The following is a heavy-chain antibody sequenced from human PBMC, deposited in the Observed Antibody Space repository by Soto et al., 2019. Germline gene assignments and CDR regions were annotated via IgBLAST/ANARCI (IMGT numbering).Heavy chain of an antibody. J-gene: IGHJ4*02. CDR2: IYSGGST. CDR3: ARVNSSGYYYFDY. CDR1: GFTVSSNY. V-gene: IGHV3-53*01. Sequence: PGGFLRLSCAASGFTVSSNYMSWVRQAPGKGLEWVSVIYSGGSTYYADSVKGRFTISRDNSKNTLYLQMNSLRAEDTAVYYCARVNSSGYYYFDYWGQGTLVTVSS. D-gene: IGHD3-22*01.